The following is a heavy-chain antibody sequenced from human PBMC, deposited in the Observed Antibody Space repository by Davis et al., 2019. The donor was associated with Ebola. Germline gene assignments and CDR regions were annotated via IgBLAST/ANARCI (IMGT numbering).Heavy chain of an antibody. D-gene: IGHD6-13*01. CDR2: ISYDGSNK. V-gene: IGHV3-30*18. CDR1: GYNFIEYF. CDR3: AKVQAGY. Sequence: SCKASGYNFIEYFMHWVRQAPGKGLEWVAVISYDGSNKYYADSVKGRFTISRDNSKNTLYLQMNSLRAEDTAVYYCAKVQAGYWGQGTLVTVSS. J-gene: IGHJ4*02.